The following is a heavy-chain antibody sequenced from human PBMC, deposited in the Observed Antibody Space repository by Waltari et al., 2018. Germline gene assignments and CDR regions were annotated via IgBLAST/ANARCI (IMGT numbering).Heavy chain of an antibody. CDR3: ARNRPYYGSGSYPSAFDI. CDR2: IYYSGST. J-gene: IGHJ3*02. V-gene: IGHV4-59*01. Sequence: QVQLQESGPGLVKPSETLSLTCTVSGGSISSYYWSWIRQPPGKGLEWIGYIYYSGSTNYNPSLKSRVTISVDTSKNQFSLKPSSVTAADTAVYYCARNRPYYGSGSYPSAFDIWGQGTMVTVSS. D-gene: IGHD3-10*01. CDR1: GGSISSYY.